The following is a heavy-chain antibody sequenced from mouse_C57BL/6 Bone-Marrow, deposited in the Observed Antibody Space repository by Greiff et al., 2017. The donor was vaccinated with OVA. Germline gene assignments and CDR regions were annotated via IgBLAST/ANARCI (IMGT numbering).Heavy chain of an antibody. CDR2: IDPEDGET. J-gene: IGHJ3*01. Sequence: VQLQQSGAELVKPGASVKLSCTASGFNLKAYYMHWVKQSTEQGLEWIGRIDPEDGETKYSPKFQGKATITADTSSNTAYLQLSSLTSEDTAVYYCGRGNYGGFFAYWGQGTLVTVSA. D-gene: IGHD2-1*01. CDR3: GRGNYGGFFAY. V-gene: IGHV14-2*01. CDR1: GFNLKAYY.